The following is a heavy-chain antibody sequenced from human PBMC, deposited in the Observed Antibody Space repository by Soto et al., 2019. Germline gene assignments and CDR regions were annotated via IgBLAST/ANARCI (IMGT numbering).Heavy chain of an antibody. J-gene: IGHJ5*02. CDR2: IESDGSSP. V-gene: IGHV3-74*01. CDR1: GFTFSSYW. Sequence: PGGSLRLSCAASGFTFSSYWMHWVRQAPGKGLVWVSCIESDGSSPIYADSVKGRFTISRDNAKNTLYLQMNSLRAEDTAVYYCAKSNWFDPWGQGTLVTVSS. CDR3: AKSNWFDP.